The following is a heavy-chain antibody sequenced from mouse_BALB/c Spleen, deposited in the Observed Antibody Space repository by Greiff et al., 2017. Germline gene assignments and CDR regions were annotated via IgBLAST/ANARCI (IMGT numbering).Heavy chain of an antibody. CDR3: AKHVTTATSYYFDY. CDR2: IWGGGST. J-gene: IGHJ2*01. CDR1: GFSLTDYG. Sequence: VKLVESGPGLVAPSQSLSITCTVSGFSLTDYGVSWIRQPPGKGLEWLGVIWGGGSTYYNSALKSRLSISKDNSKSQVFLKMNSLQTDDTAMYYCAKHVTTATSYYFDYWGQGTTLTVSS. D-gene: IGHD1-2*01. V-gene: IGHV2-6-5*01.